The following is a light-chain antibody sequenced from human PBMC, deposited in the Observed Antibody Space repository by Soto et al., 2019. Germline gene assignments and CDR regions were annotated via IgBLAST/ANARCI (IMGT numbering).Light chain of an antibody. CDR2: EVS. CDR1: SSDVGGYNY. J-gene: IGLJ1*01. Sequence: QSVLTQPASVSGSPGQSITISCTGTSSDVGGYNYVSWYQQHPGKAPKLMIYEVSNRPSGVSNRLSGSKSGHTASLTISGLQSEDEADYFCTSYTSSTTLDVFGTGTKV. V-gene: IGLV2-14*01. CDR3: TSYTSSTTLDV.